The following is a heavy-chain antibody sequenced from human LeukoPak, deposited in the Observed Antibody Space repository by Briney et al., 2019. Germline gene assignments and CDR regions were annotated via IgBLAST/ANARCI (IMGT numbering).Heavy chain of an antibody. CDR3: AAHTAMVYYFDY. J-gene: IGHJ4*02. Sequence: SGGSLRLSCAAFGFTFSTYAMSWVRQAPGKGLEWVSAISGSGGSTYYADSVKGRFTISRDNSKNTLYLQMNSLRAEDTTVYYCAAHTAMVYYFDYWGQGTLVTVSS. CDR1: GFTFSTYA. CDR2: ISGSGGST. V-gene: IGHV3-23*01. D-gene: IGHD5-18*01.